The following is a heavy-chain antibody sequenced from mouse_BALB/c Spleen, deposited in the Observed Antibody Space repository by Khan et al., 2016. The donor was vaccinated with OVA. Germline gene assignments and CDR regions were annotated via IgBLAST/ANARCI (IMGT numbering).Heavy chain of an antibody. J-gene: IGHJ2*01. D-gene: IGHD1-1*01. CDR3: TRDSNYYGSSFYFDY. V-gene: IGHV5-6-4*01. CDR2: ITSGGSIT. CDR1: GFTFSSYS. Sequence: EVELVESGGGLVKPGGSLRLSCAASGFTFSSYSMSWVRQTLEKRLEWVATITSGGSITYYPVSVQGRFTISSDNAKNTLYLQMSSLKSEDTASYYCTRDSNYYGSSFYFDYWGQGTTLTVSS.